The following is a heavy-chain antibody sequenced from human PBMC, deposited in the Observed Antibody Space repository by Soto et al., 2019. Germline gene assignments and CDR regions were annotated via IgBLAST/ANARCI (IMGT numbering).Heavy chain of an antibody. Sequence: ETLSLTCTVSGGSVSSGSYYWSWIRQPPGKGLEWIGYIYYSGSTNYNPSLKSRVTISVDTSKNQFSLKLSSVTAADTAVYYCAGRDGYNFAEYFQHWGQGTLVTVSS. CDR2: IYYSGST. D-gene: IGHD5-12*01. V-gene: IGHV4-61*01. CDR1: GGSVSSGSYY. CDR3: AGRDGYNFAEYFQH. J-gene: IGHJ1*01.